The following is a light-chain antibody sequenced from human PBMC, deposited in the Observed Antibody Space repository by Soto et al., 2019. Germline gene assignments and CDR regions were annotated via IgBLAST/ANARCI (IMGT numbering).Light chain of an antibody. CDR2: GTS. CDR1: QSVSSSF. CDR3: QQYGSSPWT. Sequence: IVLTKSPGTLSLSPGARATLSCRASQSVSSSFVAWFQQKPGQAPRLLIYGTSSRATGIPDRFSGSGSGTDFTLTINRLEPEDFAMYFCQQYGSSPWTFGQGTKV. V-gene: IGKV3-20*01. J-gene: IGKJ1*01.